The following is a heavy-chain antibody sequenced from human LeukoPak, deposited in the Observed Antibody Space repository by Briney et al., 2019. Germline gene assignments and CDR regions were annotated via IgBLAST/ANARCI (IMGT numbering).Heavy chain of an antibody. CDR2: NRDTGAFT. Sequence: GGSLRLSCAASGFTFTNFAMSWVRQAPGKGLEWVSVNRDTGAFTYYADSVKGRFTISRENSKNTLYLQMNSLRAEDTAVYYCAKNVGFCSSFTCYKQLDSWGQGTLVTVPS. CDR3: AKNVGFCSSFTCYKQLDS. J-gene: IGHJ4*02. V-gene: IGHV3-23*01. D-gene: IGHD2-2*02. CDR1: GFTFTNFA.